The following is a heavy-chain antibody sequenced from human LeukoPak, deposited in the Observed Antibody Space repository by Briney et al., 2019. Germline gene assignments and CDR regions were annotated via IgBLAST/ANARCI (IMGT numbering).Heavy chain of an antibody. CDR2: INHSGST. V-gene: IGHV4-34*01. CDR1: GGSFSGYY. Sequence: SETLSLTCAVYGGSFSGYYRSWIRQPPGKGLEWIGEINHSGSTNYNPSLKSRVTISVDTSKNQFSLKLSSVTAADTAVYYCASAEYSSSAHDYWGQGTLVTVSS. CDR3: ASAEYSSSAHDY. J-gene: IGHJ4*02. D-gene: IGHD6-6*01.